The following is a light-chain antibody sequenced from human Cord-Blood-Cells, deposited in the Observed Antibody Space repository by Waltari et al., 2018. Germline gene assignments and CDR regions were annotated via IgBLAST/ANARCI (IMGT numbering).Light chain of an antibody. CDR3: SSYTSSSTPWV. CDR2: DVS. CDR1: SSDVGGYNY. Sequence: QSALTQPAPVSGSPGQSITISCTGTSSDVGGYNYVPWYQQHPGKAPKLMVYDVSNWPSGVSNRFSGSKSGNTASLTISGLQAEDEADYYCSSYTSSSTPWVFGGGTKLTVL. V-gene: IGLV2-14*01. J-gene: IGLJ3*02.